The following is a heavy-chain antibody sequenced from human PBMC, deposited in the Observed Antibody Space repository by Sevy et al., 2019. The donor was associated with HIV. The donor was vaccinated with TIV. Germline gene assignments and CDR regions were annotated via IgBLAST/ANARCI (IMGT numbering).Heavy chain of an antibody. CDR3: AKVDIVLMVYAIGSQFFDY. V-gene: IGHV3-7*03. CDR2: IKEDGSEN. Sequence: GGSLRLSCAASGFTFSNYWMSWVRQAPGKGLEWVANIKEDGSENYYVDSVKGRFTISRDNAKNSLYLQMNSLRAEDTAVYYCAKVDIVLMVYAIGSQFFDYWGQGTLVTVSS. D-gene: IGHD2-8*01. CDR1: GFTFSNYW. J-gene: IGHJ4*02.